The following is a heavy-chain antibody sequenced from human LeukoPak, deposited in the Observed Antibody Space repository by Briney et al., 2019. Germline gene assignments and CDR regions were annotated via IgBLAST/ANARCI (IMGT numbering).Heavy chain of an antibody. Sequence: PSETLSLTCTVSGDSISSSGSYWGWIRRPPGKGLEWIGTISYSGSTYYNPSLKSRVTISVDTSKNQFSLRLTSMTAADTAVYYCARHFDFWGQGTLVTVSS. V-gene: IGHV4-39*01. CDR2: ISYSGST. CDR1: GDSISSSGSY. CDR3: ARHFDF. J-gene: IGHJ4*02.